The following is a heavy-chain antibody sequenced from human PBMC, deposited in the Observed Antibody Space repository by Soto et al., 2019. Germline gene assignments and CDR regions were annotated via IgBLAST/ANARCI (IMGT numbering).Heavy chain of an antibody. CDR1: GFTFSDYY. Sequence: GGSLRLSCAASGFTFSDYYMSWIRQAPGKGLEWVSYISTTGSFTNYADSLKGRFTISRDNAKNSLYLQINSLRADDTAVYYCARAQWELDYWGQGTLVTVSS. J-gene: IGHJ4*02. CDR3: ARAQWELDY. D-gene: IGHD1-26*01. V-gene: IGHV3-11*06. CDR2: ISTTGSFT.